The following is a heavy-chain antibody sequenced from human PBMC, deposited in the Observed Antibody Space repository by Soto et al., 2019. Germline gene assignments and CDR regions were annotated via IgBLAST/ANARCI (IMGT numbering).Heavy chain of an antibody. CDR3: ARYAQLIRGWFHP. J-gene: IGHJ5*02. V-gene: IGHV4-4*02. D-gene: IGHD1-1*01. Sequence: QVQLQESGPGLVKPSGTLSLTCAVSSGSISSINWWIWVRQPPGKGLGWIGASYHSGSTNYNPSLKNVVTIPVDKYKKQFPLKLSYVTAADTDVYYCARYAQLIRGWFHPWGQGTLVTVSS. CDR2: SYHSGST. CDR1: SGSISSINW.